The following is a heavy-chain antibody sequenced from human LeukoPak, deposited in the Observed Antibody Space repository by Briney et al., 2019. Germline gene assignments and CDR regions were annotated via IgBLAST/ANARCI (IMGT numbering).Heavy chain of an antibody. Sequence: KISQTLSPTCAVSGGSISSGGYSWSWIRQPPGKGLEWIGYIYHSGSTYYNPSLKSRVTISVDRSKNQFSLKLSSVTAADTAVYYCARGPHDYGDYLDYWGQGTLVTVSS. CDR3: ARGPHDYGDYLDY. CDR1: GGSISSGGYS. V-gene: IGHV4-30-2*01. D-gene: IGHD4-17*01. CDR2: IYHSGST. J-gene: IGHJ4*02.